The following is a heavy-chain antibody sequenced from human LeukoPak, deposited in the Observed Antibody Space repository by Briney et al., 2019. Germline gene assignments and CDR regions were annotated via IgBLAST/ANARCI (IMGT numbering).Heavy chain of an antibody. CDR1: GGSFSGYY. Sequence: TSETLSLTCAVYGGSFSGYYWSWIRQPPGKGLEWTGEINHSGSTNYNPSLKSRVTISVDTSKNQFSLKLSSVTAADTAVYYCARGLSVRYYYYYGMDVWGQGTTVTVSS. V-gene: IGHV4-34*01. CDR2: INHSGST. D-gene: IGHD2-2*01. J-gene: IGHJ6*02. CDR3: ARGLSVRYYYYYGMDV.